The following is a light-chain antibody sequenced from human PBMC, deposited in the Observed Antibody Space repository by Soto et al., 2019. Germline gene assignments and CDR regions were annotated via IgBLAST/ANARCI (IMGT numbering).Light chain of an antibody. J-gene: IGKJ2*01. CDR3: QQYGSSPYT. V-gene: IGKV3-20*01. CDR2: GAS. Sequence: EIVLTQSPGTLSLSPGERATLSCRASQSIVRSYLAWYQQKPGQAPRLLIYGASSRATGIPDRFSGSVSGTNFTLTISRLEPEEFAVYYCQQYGSSPYTFGQGTKLEIK. CDR1: QSIVRSY.